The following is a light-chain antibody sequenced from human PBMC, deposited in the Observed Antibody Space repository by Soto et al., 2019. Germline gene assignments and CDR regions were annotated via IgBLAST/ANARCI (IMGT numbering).Light chain of an antibody. CDR2: AAS. J-gene: IGKJ2*01. CDR3: QQYIRSPYT. V-gene: IGKV3-20*01. Sequence: EIVLTQSPGTLSLSPGERATLFCRASQGVSRSYFAWYQQKPGQAPRLLIYAASSRATGVPDRFSGSGSGTDFTLTISRLEPEDFAVYYCQQYIRSPYTFGQGTRLEIK. CDR1: QGVSRSY.